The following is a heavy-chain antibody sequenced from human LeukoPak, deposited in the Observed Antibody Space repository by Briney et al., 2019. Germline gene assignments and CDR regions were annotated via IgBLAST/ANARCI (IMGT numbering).Heavy chain of an antibody. CDR2: LYHGGST. CDR3: AKRDCSI. Sequence: GGSLRLSCVGSGVIVRSNYMTWVRQAPGKGLEWVSILYHGGSTYYADSVKGRFSISRDTSKNTLYLQMNSLRAEDTAVYYCAKRDCSIWGQGTLVTVSS. J-gene: IGHJ4*02. CDR1: GVIVRSNY. D-gene: IGHD2-2*01. V-gene: IGHV3-66*01.